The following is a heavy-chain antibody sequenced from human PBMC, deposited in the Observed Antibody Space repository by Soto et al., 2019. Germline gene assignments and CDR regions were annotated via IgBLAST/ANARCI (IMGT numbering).Heavy chain of an antibody. D-gene: IGHD2-2*01. CDR3: ARGRKRDIVVVPAAKLRAFDI. V-gene: IGHV4-34*01. J-gene: IGHJ3*02. CDR2: INHSGST. Sequence: RRISKTTGKGLEWIGEINHSGSTNYNPSLKSRVAISVDTSKNQFSLKLSSVTAADTAVYYCARGRKRDIVVVPAAKLRAFDIWGQGTMVTVSS.